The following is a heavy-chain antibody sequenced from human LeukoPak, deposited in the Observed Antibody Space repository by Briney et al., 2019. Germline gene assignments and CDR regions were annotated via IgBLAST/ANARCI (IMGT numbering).Heavy chain of an antibody. V-gene: IGHV3-66*02. D-gene: IGHD6-13*01. CDR1: GFTVSSNY. Sequence: GGSLRLSCAASGFTVSSNYMSWVRQAPGKGLEWVSVIYSGGSTYYADSVKGRFTISRDNSKNTLYLQMNSLRAEDTAVYYCAREGYSSSWYAFDIWGQGTMVTVSS. CDR2: IYSGGST. CDR3: AREGYSSSWYAFDI. J-gene: IGHJ3*02.